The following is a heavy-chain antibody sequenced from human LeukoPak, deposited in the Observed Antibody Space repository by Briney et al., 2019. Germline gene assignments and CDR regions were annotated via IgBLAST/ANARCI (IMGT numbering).Heavy chain of an antibody. CDR3: ARVRPDTYYDSSGYSPLFDY. CDR1: GGSISSGGYY. D-gene: IGHD3-22*01. J-gene: IGHJ4*02. V-gene: IGHV4-31*03. Sequence: SETLSLTCTVSGGSISSGGYYWSWIRQHPGKGLEWIGYIYYSGSTYYNPSLKSRVTISVDTSKNQFSLKLSSVTAADTAVYYCARVRPDTYYDSSGYSPLFDYWGQETLVTVSS. CDR2: IYYSGST.